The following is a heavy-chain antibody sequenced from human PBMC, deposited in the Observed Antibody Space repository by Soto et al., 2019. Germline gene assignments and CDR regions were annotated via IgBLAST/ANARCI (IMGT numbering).Heavy chain of an antibody. CDR3: AVAQPTFDV. CDR2: IFQTGVT. D-gene: IGHD5-12*01. Sequence: QVQLQESGPGLVKPSETLSLICTVSGASISTYYWTWIRPTPGKRLVWVGDIFQTGVTTYNPSLKSRVTMTVDTSKKQISLKLSSVTATDTAVYYCAVAQPTFDVWGQGKMVTVSS. J-gene: IGHJ3*01. CDR1: GASISTYY. V-gene: IGHV4-59*01.